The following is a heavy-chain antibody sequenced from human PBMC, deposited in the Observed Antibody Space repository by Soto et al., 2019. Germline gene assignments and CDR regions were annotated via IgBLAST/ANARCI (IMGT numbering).Heavy chain of an antibody. CDR2: IWSDGNKE. Sequence: QVQLVESGGGVVQPGRSLRLSCVGSGFPFWHYGMHWVRQAPGKGLEWVAVIWSDGNKESYADSVKGRFAISRDNSKDTLYLQMDRPGVGDPAVFFFAKDCNGGLFSMDVWGQGTTVSVSS. J-gene: IGHJ6*02. CDR1: GFPFWHYG. V-gene: IGHV3-33*03. CDR3: AKDCNGGLFSMDV. D-gene: IGHD2-15*01.